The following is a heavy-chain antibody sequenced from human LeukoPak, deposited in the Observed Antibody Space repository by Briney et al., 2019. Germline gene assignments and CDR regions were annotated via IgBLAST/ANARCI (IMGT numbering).Heavy chain of an antibody. J-gene: IGHJ5*02. CDR2: ISYEGSNK. V-gene: IGHV3-30*01. CDR3: ARDADSGSNPATLSRWFDP. Sequence: GGSLRLSCAASGFTFSSYAMHWVRQAPGKGLEWVAVISYEGSNKYYADSVKGRFTISRDNSKNTLYLQMNSLRAEDTAVYYCARDADSGSNPATLSRWFDPWGQGTLVTVSS. CDR1: GFTFSSYA. D-gene: IGHD1-26*01.